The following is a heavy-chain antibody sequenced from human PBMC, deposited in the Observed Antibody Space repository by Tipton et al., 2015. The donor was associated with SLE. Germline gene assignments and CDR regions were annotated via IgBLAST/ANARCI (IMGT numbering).Heavy chain of an antibody. V-gene: IGHV4-61*02. CDR1: GGSIGSGSYF. CDR2: LFTSGRT. CDR3: SRHPVGATATDWYLDL. J-gene: IGHJ2*01. Sequence: TLSLTCTVSGGSIGSGSYFWAWIRQPAGKGLEWIGRLFTSGRTNYNPSLKSRVTISVDTSKNRFSLKLSSVTAADTAGYYCSRHPVGATATDWYLDLWGRGTLVTVSS. D-gene: IGHD1-1*01.